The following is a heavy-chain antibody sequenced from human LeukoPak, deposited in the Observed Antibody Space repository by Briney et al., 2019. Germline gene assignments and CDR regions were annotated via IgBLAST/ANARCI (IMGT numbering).Heavy chain of an antibody. CDR2: INHSGST. Sequence: SETLSLTCAVYGGSFSGYYWSWIRQPPGKGLEWIGEINHSGSTNYNPSLKSRVTISVDTSKNQFSLKLSSVTAADTAVYYCARGSNDAFDIWGQGTMVTVSS. CDR1: GGSFSGYY. V-gene: IGHV4-34*01. CDR3: ARGSNDAFDI. J-gene: IGHJ3*02.